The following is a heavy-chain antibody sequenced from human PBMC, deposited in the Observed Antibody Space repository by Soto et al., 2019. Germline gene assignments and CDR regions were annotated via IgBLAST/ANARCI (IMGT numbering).Heavy chain of an antibody. CDR3: ARGVASYYGIDI. J-gene: IGHJ6*02. CDR2: SFHSGST. CDR1: GGSISFGGYF. V-gene: IGHV4-30-2*01. Sequence: SETLSLTCAVSGGSISFGGYFWSWIRQPPGKGLEWIGYSFHSGSTSYNPPLKSRVIISVDRSKNQFSLELSSVTTADTAVYYCARGVASYYGIDIWGQGTTVTVSS.